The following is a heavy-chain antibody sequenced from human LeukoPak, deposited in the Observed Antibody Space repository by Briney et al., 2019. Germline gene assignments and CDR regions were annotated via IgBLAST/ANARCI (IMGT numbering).Heavy chain of an antibody. CDR3: ARQSYYYESSGYYLGWFDP. CDR2: IYTSGST. V-gene: IGHV4-4*09. J-gene: IGHJ5*02. Sequence: SETLSLTCTVSGGSISSYYWSWIRQPPGKGLEWIGYIYTSGSTNYNPSHKSRVTISVDTSKNQFSLKLSSVTAADTAVYYCARQSYYYESSGYYLGWFDPWGQGTLVTVSS. D-gene: IGHD3-22*01. CDR1: GGSISSYY.